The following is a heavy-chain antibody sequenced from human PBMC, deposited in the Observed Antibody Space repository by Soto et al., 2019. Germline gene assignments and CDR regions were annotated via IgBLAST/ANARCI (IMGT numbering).Heavy chain of an antibody. V-gene: IGHV3-21*01. CDR2: VSHRSSYI. D-gene: IGHD1-26*01. Sequence: GGSLRLSCAGSGFTFSDYSMNWVRQAPGKGLEWVSSVSHRSSYIYYADSVQGRFTISRDNAENSLYLQMSSLRAEDSAVYYCARDWRLVGIHWYFDLWGRGTLVTVSS. CDR1: GFTFSDYS. J-gene: IGHJ2*01. CDR3: ARDWRLVGIHWYFDL.